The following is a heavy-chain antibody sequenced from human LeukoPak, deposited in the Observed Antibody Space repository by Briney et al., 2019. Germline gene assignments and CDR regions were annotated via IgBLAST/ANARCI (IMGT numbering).Heavy chain of an antibody. D-gene: IGHD6-13*01. Sequence: PSETLSLTCTVSGGSISSSSYYWGWIRQPPRKGLAWIGGIYYSGSTYYNPSLKSRVTISVDTSKNQFSLQLSSVTAADTAVYYCARWGRWAAALHWYFDLWGRGTLVTVSS. V-gene: IGHV4-39*07. J-gene: IGHJ2*01. CDR2: IYYSGST. CDR3: ARWGRWAAALHWYFDL. CDR1: GGSISSSSYY.